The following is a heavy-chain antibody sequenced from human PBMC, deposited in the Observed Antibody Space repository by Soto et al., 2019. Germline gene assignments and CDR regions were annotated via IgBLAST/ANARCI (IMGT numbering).Heavy chain of an antibody. J-gene: IGHJ5*02. Sequence: QVQLQESGPGLVKPSQTLSLTCTVSGGSISSGGYYWSWIRQHPGKGLEWIGYIYYSGSTYYNPSLKCEVTRPVDTSKNHISLKLSSVTAADTAVYYCARARFSGRLGIAFDPWGQGTLVTVSS. V-gene: IGHV4-31*01. D-gene: IGHD3-10*01. CDR2: IYYSGST. CDR1: GGSISSGGYY. CDR3: ARARFSGRLGIAFDP.